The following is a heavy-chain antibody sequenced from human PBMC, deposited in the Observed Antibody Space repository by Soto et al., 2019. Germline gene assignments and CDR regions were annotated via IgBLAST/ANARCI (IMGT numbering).Heavy chain of an antibody. J-gene: IGHJ6*02. CDR2: IGGDAVTT. CDR3: AKALYSSIYSRGMDV. V-gene: IGHV3-23*01. Sequence: GSLRLSCAASGFSFGSYSMTWVRQAPGKGLEWVSVIGGDAVTTYYADSVKGRFTVSRDNSKNTVHLQMNSLRAEDTAVYYCAKALYSSIYSRGMDVWGQGTAVTVSS. D-gene: IGHD6-19*01. CDR1: GFSFGSYS.